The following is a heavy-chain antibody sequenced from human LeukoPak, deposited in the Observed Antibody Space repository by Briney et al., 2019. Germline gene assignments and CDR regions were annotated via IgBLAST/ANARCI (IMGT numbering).Heavy chain of an antibody. CDR1: GFTFSSYA. J-gene: IGHJ3*02. Sequence: PGGSLRLSYAASGFTFSSYAMSWVRQAPGKGLEWVSAISGSGGSTYYADSVKGRFTISRDNAKNSLYLQMNSLRAEDTAVYYCARDHRDYGDSLHAFDIWGQGTMVTVSS. D-gene: IGHD4-17*01. CDR3: ARDHRDYGDSLHAFDI. CDR2: ISGSGGST. V-gene: IGHV3-23*01.